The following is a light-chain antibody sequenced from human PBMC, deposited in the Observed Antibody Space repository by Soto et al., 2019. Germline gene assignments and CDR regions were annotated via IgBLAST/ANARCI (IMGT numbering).Light chain of an antibody. CDR3: SSYTSSSTVV. CDR2: EVS. J-gene: IGLJ2*01. Sequence: QSALTQPASVSGSPGQSITISCTGTNSDIGAYVFVSWYQQHPGKAPKLIIYEVSNRPSGVSNRFSGSKSGNTASLTISGLQAEDEADYYCSSYTSSSTVVFGGGTQLTVL. V-gene: IGLV2-14*01. CDR1: NSDIGAYVF.